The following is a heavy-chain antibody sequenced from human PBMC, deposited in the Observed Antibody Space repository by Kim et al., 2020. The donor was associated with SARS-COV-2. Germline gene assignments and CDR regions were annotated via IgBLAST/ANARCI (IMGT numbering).Heavy chain of an antibody. CDR1: GYTFTSYA. CDR3: ARDGYCSGGSCYYFDY. CDR2: INAGNGNT. V-gene: IGHV1-3*01. J-gene: IGHJ4*02. D-gene: IGHD2-15*01. Sequence: ASVKVSCKASGYTFTSYAMHWVRQAPGQRHEWMGWINAGNGNTKYSQKFQGRVTITRDTSASTAYMELSSLKSDDTAVYYCARDGYCSGGSCYYFDYWGQGTLVTVSS.